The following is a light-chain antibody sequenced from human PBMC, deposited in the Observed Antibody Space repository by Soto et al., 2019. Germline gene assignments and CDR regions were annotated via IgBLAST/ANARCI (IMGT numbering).Light chain of an antibody. J-gene: IGKJ1*01. CDR1: QSVSSN. V-gene: IGKV3-15*01. CDR2: RAS. CDR3: QQYNNWPTT. Sequence: EIVMTQSPATLSVSPGERATLSCRASQSVSSNVAWYQQRPGQAPRLLIYRASTRATGIPARFSGFGSGTEFTLTISSLQSEDFALYYCQQYNNWPTTFGQGTKVDIK.